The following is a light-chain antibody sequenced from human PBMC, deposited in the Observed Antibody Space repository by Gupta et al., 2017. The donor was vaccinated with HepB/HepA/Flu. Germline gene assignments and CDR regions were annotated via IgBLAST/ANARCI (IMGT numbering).Light chain of an antibody. Sequence: EIVLTQSPVTLSLSPGERATLSCRASQSVSSSYLGWYQQKPGQAPRLLIYGASSRATGIPERFSGSGSGTDFTLTISRLEPEDFAVYYCQQYAGSPWTFGQGTKVEIK. V-gene: IGKV3-20*01. CDR2: GAS. J-gene: IGKJ1*01. CDR1: QSVSSSY. CDR3: QQYAGSPWT.